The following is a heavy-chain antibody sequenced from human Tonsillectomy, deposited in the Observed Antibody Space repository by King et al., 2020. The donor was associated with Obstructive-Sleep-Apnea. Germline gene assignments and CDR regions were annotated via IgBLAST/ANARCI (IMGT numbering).Heavy chain of an antibody. J-gene: IGHJ4*02. Sequence: DVQLVESGAEVKKPGESLKISCKGSGYSFTNYWIAWVRQVPGKGLEWMGIIYPGDSDTTYSPSFRGQVTVSFDKSISTAYLQWSSLKASDTAMYYCGRRNRGTGADYYFDYWGQGTLVTVSS. CDR2: IYPGDSDT. V-gene: IGHV5-51*01. CDR3: GRRNRGTGADYYFDY. D-gene: IGHD7-27*01. CDR1: GYSFTNYW.